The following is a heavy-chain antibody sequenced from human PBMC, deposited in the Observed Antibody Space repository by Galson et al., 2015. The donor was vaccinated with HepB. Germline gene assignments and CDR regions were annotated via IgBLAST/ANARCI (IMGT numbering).Heavy chain of an antibody. CDR3: ARGKGPGEWLQLLDN. CDR2: MNPNSGNT. D-gene: IGHD5-24*01. Sequence: SVKVSCKASGYTFSSYDINWVRQASGQGPEWVGWMNPNSGNTGYAEKFEGRVTMTRNTSISTAYMELSSLRSEDTAVYYCARGKGPGEWLQLLDNWGQGTLVTVSS. V-gene: IGHV1-8*02. CDR1: GYTFSSYD. J-gene: IGHJ4*02.